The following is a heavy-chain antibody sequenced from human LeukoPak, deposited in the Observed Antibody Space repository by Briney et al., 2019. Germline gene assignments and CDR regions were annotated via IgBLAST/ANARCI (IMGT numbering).Heavy chain of an antibody. Sequence: AGGSLRLPCAASGFTFNNYAMSWVRQAPGKGLEWVSSISGSGGNTYYADSVKGRFTISRDNSKNTLYLQMNSLRAADTAVYYCAKDRRITMAGTVDYFDYWGQGTLVTVSS. V-gene: IGHV3-23*01. CDR3: AKDRRITMAGTVDYFDY. J-gene: IGHJ4*02. D-gene: IGHD6-19*01. CDR2: ISGSGGNT. CDR1: GFTFNNYA.